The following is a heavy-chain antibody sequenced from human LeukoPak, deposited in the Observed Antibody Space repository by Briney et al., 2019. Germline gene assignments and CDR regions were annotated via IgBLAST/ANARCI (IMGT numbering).Heavy chain of an antibody. J-gene: IGHJ4*02. CDR3: ARQWFGELPDFDY. V-gene: IGHV4-39*01. Sequence: SETPSLTCTVSGGSISSSSYYWGWIRQPPGKGLEWIGSIYYSGSTYYDPSLKSRVTISVDTSKNQFSLKLSSVTAADTAVYYCARQWFGELPDFDYWGQGTLVTVSS. D-gene: IGHD3-10*01. CDR1: GGSISSSSYY. CDR2: IYYSGST.